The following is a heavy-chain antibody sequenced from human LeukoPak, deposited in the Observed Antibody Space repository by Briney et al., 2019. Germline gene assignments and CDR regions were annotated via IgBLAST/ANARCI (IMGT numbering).Heavy chain of an antibody. D-gene: IGHD6-13*01. J-gene: IGHJ6*02. V-gene: IGHV3-30-3*01. CDR2: ISYDGSNK. CDR3: ARPAAPGIAAVYYYYYYGMAV. Sequence: GGSLRLSCAASGFTFSSYAMHWVRQAPGKGLEWVAVISYDGSNKYYADSVKGRFTISRDNSKNTLYLQMNSLRAEDTAVYYCARPAAPGIAAVYYYYYYGMAVGGQGTTATVPS. CDR1: GFTFSSYA.